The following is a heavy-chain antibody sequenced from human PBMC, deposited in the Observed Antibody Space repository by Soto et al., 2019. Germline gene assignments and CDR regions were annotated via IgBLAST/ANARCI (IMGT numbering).Heavy chain of an antibody. V-gene: IGHV1-3*01. D-gene: IGHD6-19*01. CDR1: GYTFTSYA. Sequence: ASVKVSCKASGYTFTSYAMHWVRQAPGQRLEWMGWINAGNGNTKYSQKFQGRVTITRDTSASTAYMELSSLRSEDTAVYYCARVKGIAVAGMENYFDYWGQGTLVTVSS. CDR2: INAGNGNT. CDR3: ARVKGIAVAGMENYFDY. J-gene: IGHJ4*02.